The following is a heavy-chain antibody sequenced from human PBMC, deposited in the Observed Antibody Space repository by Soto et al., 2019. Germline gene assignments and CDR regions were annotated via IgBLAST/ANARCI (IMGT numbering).Heavy chain of an antibody. CDR2: IYYSWST. CDR1: GGSISSGDYY. Sequence: PSETLSLTCTVSGGSISSGDYYWSWIRQPPGKGLEWIGYIYYSWSTVYNPSFKSRVTISVDTSKNQFSLKLSSVTAADTAVYYCARLRFGESVGWFDPWGQGTLVTVSS. CDR3: ARLRFGESVGWFDP. V-gene: IGHV4-30-4*01. D-gene: IGHD3-10*01. J-gene: IGHJ5*02.